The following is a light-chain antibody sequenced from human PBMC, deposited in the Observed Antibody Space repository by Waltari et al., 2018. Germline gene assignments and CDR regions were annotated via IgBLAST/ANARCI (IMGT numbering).Light chain of an antibody. CDR3: QQSYNVPIT. CDR1: QSISTY. Sequence: DVQMTQSPASLSASVGDRVTITCRASQSISTYLNWYQQKPGKDPNLLIYGASSLHRGVPSRFSGSGSETDFTLTITSLQPEDFGTYYCQQSYNVPITFGQGTRLEIK. V-gene: IGKV1-39*01. CDR2: GAS. J-gene: IGKJ5*01.